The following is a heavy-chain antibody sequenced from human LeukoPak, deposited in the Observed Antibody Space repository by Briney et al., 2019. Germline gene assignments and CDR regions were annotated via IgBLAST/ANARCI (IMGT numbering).Heavy chain of an antibody. CDR2: ISGSGGST. D-gene: IGHD3-22*01. J-gene: IGHJ4*02. Sequence: AGGSLRLSCAASGFTFSSYAMSWFRQGPGKGLEWVSSISGSGGSTYYADSVKGRFTISRDNAKNTLYLQMNSLRAEDTAVYYCARLEYYYDSSGYYGYWGQGTLVTVSS. CDR3: ARLEYYYDSSGYYGY. V-gene: IGHV3-23*01. CDR1: GFTFSSYA.